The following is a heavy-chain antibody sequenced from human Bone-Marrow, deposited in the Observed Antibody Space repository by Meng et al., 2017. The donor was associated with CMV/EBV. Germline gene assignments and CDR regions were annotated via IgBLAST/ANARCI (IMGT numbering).Heavy chain of an antibody. CDR2: IYWDDDK. D-gene: IGHD3-10*01. CDR1: GFSLSTSGVG. V-gene: IGHV2-5*02. CDR3: AHRLRVRGVMGFDY. J-gene: IGHJ4*02. Sequence: QITLKESGPTLVKPTQTLTLACTFSGFSLSTSGVGVGWIRQPPGKALEWLALIYWDDDKRYSPSLKSRLTITKDTSKNQVVLTMTNMDPVDTATYYCAHRLRVRGVMGFDYWGQGTLVTVSS.